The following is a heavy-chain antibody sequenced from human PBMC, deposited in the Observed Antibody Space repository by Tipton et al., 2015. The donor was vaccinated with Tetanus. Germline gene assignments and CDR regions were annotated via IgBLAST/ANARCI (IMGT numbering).Heavy chain of an antibody. CDR2: IRQNGNEK. CDR3: ARPPPDYRRTWTTYYFDF. D-gene: IGHD3/OR15-3a*01. V-gene: IGHV3-7*03. Sequence: SLRLSCAASGFTFSSYWMDWVRQAPGKRLEWVAAIRQNGNEKYYVDSVKGRFTISRDNTKNSLYLQMNSLRAEDTAIYFCARPPPDYRRTWTTYYFDFWGQGTVVTVSS. J-gene: IGHJ4*02. CDR1: GFTFSSYW.